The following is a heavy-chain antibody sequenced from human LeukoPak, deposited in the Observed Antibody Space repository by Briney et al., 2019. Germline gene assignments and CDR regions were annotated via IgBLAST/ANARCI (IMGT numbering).Heavy chain of an antibody. CDR1: GFTVSSNY. J-gene: IGHJ4*01. D-gene: IGHD2-21*02. V-gene: IGHV3-53*05. CDR3: AKNGAAYCGVDCHHELDY. CDR2: IYSGGST. Sequence: GGSLRLSCAASGFTVSSNYMSWVRQAPGKGLEWVSAIYSGGSTYYADSVKGRFTISRDNSKNTLYLQMNSLRTEDTAVYYCAKNGAAYCGVDCHHELDYWGQGTLVTVSS.